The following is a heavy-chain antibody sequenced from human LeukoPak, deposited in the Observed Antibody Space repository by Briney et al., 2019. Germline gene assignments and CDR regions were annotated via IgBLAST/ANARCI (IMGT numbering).Heavy chain of an antibody. V-gene: IGHV1-3*01. CDR3: ARPQPLGYCSGGSCLGLGAFDN. D-gene: IGHD2-15*01. J-gene: IGHJ3*02. Sequence: ASVKVSCKASGYTFSHYGVQWVRQAPGQTLEWMGWINAGTGDGKYSPKFQDRLTMTSDTSATTLYMELNSLRSEDTAVYYCARPQPLGYCSGGSCLGLGAFDNWGQGTMVTVSS. CDR2: INAGTGDG. CDR1: GYTFSHYG.